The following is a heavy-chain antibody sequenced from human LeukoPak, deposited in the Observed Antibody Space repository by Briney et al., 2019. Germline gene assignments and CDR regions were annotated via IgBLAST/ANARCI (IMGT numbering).Heavy chain of an antibody. J-gene: IGHJ4*02. Sequence: GGSLRLSCAASGFTFSSYSVNWVRQAPGKGLEWVSSISSSSSYIYYADSVKGRFTISRDNAKNSLYLQMNSLRAEDTAVYYCAREDYGGNSHFDYWGQGTLVTVSS. CDR2: ISSSSSYI. V-gene: IGHV3-21*01. CDR3: AREDYGGNSHFDY. CDR1: GFTFSSYS. D-gene: IGHD4-23*01.